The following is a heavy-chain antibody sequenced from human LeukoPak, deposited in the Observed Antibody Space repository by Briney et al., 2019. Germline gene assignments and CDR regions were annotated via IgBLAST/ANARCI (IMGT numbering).Heavy chain of an antibody. CDR3: ARDRDYSNTERGFDY. Sequence: ASVKVSCKTSGYTFTDYYIHWVRQAPGQGLEWMGWVNPNSGETKSAQKFQGRVTMTGDTSISTAYMELSRVTSDDTAVYYCARDRDYSNTERGFDYWGQRTLVTVSS. D-gene: IGHD4-11*01. V-gene: IGHV1-2*02. J-gene: IGHJ4*02. CDR1: GYTFTDYY. CDR2: VNPNSGET.